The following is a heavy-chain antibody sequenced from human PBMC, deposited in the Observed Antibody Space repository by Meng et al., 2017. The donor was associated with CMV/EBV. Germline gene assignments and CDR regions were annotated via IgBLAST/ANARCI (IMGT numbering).Heavy chain of an antibody. V-gene: IGHV1-2*02. D-gene: IGHD5-18*01. J-gene: IGHJ5*02. Sequence: ASGSTFPGFYMHWVRQAPGQGLGWIGWINPNSGGTNYAQKFQGRVTMTRDTSISTAYMELSRLRSDDTAVYYCARGYSYGYPWFDPWGQGTLVTVSS. CDR3: ARGYSYGYPWFDP. CDR2: INPNSGGT. CDR1: GSTFPGFY.